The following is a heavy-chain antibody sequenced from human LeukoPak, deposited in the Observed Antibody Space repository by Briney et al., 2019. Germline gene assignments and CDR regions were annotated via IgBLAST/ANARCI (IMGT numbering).Heavy chain of an antibody. J-gene: IGHJ4*02. CDR1: GFTFSNFA. Sequence: GGSLRLSCTTSGFTFSNFAMSWVRQAPGEGLGWVSIISGSGADTFYTDSVKGRFTISRDNSKNTLYLQINSLRAEDTAVYYCAKPHGVGYLGQGTLVTVSS. V-gene: IGHV3-23*01. CDR2: ISGSGADT. D-gene: IGHD4-17*01. CDR3: AKPHGVGY.